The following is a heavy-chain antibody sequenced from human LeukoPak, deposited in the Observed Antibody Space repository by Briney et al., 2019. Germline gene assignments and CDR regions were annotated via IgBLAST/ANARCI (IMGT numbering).Heavy chain of an antibody. CDR3: AKRGWEFSFYYYFYVDV. CDR1: GFTFSGYA. D-gene: IGHD1-26*01. V-gene: IGHV3-23*01. J-gene: IGHJ6*03. CDR2: ISGSNGTTSTST. Sequence: AGYLRRSCAASGFTFSGYAMSWLRQAPGKGLEWVSSISGSNGTTSTSTYYADSVKGRFTISRDNSKNTLYMQMNSLRDEDTVLYYCAKRGWEFSFYYYFYVDVWGKGTTVTVSS.